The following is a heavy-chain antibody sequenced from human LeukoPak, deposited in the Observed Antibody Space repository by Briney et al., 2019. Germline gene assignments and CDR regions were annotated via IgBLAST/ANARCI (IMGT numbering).Heavy chain of an antibody. CDR3: ARDAPYQLLINWFDP. J-gene: IGHJ5*02. CDR1: GFTFSSYS. Sequence: GGSLRLSCAASGFTFSSYSMNWVRQAPGKGLAWVSSISSSSSYIYYADSVKGRFTISRDNAKNSLYLQINSLRAEDTAVYYCARDAPYQLLINWFDPWGQGTLVTVSS. D-gene: IGHD2-2*01. CDR2: ISSSSSYI. V-gene: IGHV3-21*01.